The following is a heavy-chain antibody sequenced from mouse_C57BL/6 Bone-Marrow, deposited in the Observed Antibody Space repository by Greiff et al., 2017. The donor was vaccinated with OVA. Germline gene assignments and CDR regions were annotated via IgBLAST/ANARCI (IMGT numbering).Heavy chain of an antibody. Sequence: QVQLQQPGAELVRPGSSVKLSCKASGYTFTSYWMDWVKQRPGQGLEWIGNIYPSDSETHYNQKFKDKATLTVDKSSSTAYMQLSSLTSEDSAVSYSARWDYYGSRFAYRGQGTLVTVSA. D-gene: IGHD1-1*01. V-gene: IGHV1-61*01. CDR3: ARWDYYGSRFAY. J-gene: IGHJ3*01. CDR1: GYTFTSYW. CDR2: IYPSDSET.